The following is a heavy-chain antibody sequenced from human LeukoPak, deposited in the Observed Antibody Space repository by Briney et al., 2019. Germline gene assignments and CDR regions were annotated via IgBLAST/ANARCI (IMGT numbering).Heavy chain of an antibody. J-gene: IGHJ6*03. CDR2: IYYSGST. V-gene: IGHV4-59*11. Sequence: SETLSRTCTVSGGSITSHYWSWIRQPPGKGLEWIGYIYYSGSTNYNTSLKSRVTISVDTSKNQFSLKLSSVTAADTAVYYCASGLGNRFLEWSPPPMDVWGKGTTVTVSS. D-gene: IGHD3-3*01. CDR3: ASGLGNRFLEWSPPPMDV. CDR1: GGSITSHY.